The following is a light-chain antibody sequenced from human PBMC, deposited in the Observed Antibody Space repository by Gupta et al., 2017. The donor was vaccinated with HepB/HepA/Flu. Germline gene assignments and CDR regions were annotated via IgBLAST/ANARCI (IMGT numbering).Light chain of an antibody. V-gene: IGKV1-16*02. Sequence: DIQMTQSPSSLSASVGDRVTITCRASQGISNYLAWFQQKPGKAPKSLIYDASSWQSGVPTKFSGSGYGTDVALTSSSRQQEDFATYYCQQYNSYPPRTFGQGTKVEIK. CDR3: QQYNSYPPRT. CDR2: DAS. CDR1: QGISNY. J-gene: IGKJ1*01.